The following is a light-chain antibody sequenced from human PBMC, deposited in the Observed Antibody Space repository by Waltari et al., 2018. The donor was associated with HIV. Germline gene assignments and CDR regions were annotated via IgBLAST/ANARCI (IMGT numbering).Light chain of an antibody. CDR3: QQYGSSPGT. Sequence: EIVLTQSPGTLSLSPGERATLSCRVSQRISNNQLAWYQQQPDQDPRLLIYGASSRATGIPDRFSCSGSGTDFTLTISRLEPEDFALYYCQQYGSSPGTFGQGTKVEIK. CDR2: GAS. CDR1: QRISNNQ. V-gene: IGKV3-20*01. J-gene: IGKJ1*01.